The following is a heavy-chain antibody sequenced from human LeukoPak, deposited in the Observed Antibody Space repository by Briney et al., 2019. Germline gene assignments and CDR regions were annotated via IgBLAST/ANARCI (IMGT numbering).Heavy chain of an antibody. D-gene: IGHD3-9*01. CDR3: ARIRCGHSGSVCYNH. Sequence: RPSETLSLTCGVFGVSINDYYWSWIRQSPGKGLEWIGEISHTEGTRYNPSLESRVTMSVGTSENQLSLKLIFVTAADTAVYYCARIRCGHSGSVCYNHWGQGTLVTVSS. V-gene: IGHV4-34*01. CDR2: ISHTEGT. J-gene: IGHJ4*02. CDR1: GVSINDYY.